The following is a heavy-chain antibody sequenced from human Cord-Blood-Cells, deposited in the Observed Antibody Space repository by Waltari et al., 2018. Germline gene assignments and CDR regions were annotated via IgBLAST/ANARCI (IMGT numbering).Heavy chain of an antibody. CDR2: IYYSGST. D-gene: IGHD6-13*01. CDR1: VGSISSSSYY. V-gene: IGHV4-39*01. Sequence: QLQLQESGPGLVKPSEPLSLTCTVSVGSISSSSYYWGWIRPPPGKGLEWIGSIYYSGSTYYNPSLKSRVTISVDTSKNQFSLKLSSVTAADTAVYYCARRGIAAAGDAFDIWGQGTMVTVSS. CDR3: ARRGIAAAGDAFDI. J-gene: IGHJ3*02.